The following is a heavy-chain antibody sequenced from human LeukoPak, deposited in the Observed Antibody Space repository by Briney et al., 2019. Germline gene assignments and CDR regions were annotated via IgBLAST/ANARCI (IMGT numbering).Heavy chain of an antibody. CDR3: ASKWYCGGDCYYQIDF. V-gene: IGHV3-30*03. CDR2: ISSDGSNK. J-gene: IGHJ4*02. D-gene: IGHD2-21*02. CDR1: GFTFGSYV. Sequence: GGSLRLSCAASGFTFGSYVMHWVRQAPGKGLEWVALISSDGSNKYYADSVKGRFTISRDNSKNTLYLQMNSLRAEDTAVYYCASKWYCGGDCYYQIDFWGQGTLVTVSS.